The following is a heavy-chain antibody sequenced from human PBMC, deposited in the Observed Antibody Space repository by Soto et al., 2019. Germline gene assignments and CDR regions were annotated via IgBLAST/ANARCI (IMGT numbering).Heavy chain of an antibody. D-gene: IGHD4-17*01. CDR3: ARSSQSTVPTSDY. J-gene: IGHJ4*02. CDR2: IYSRGST. V-gene: IGHV4-31*03. Sequence: QVQLQESGPGLVKPSQTLSLTCTFAGGSISSGGYSWSWIRQHPGKGLEWIGYIYSRGSTYYNPSSKSRVTISEDTSKRQYSLRLSSVAAADTAVYYCARSSQSTVPTSDYWGKGTLFTVSS. CDR1: GGSISSGGYS.